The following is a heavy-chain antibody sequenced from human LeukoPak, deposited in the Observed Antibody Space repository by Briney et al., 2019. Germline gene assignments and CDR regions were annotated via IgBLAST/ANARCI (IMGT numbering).Heavy chain of an antibody. CDR2: ISGSGGST. CDR1: GFTFSSYV. CDR3: ARDHYYYYGMDV. Sequence: PGGSLRLSCAASGFTFSSYVMNWVRQAPGEGLEWVSTISGSGGSTYYADSVKGRFTISRDNSKNTLYLQMNSLRAEDTAVYYCARDHYYYYGMDVWGQGATVTVSS. V-gene: IGHV3-23*01. J-gene: IGHJ6*02.